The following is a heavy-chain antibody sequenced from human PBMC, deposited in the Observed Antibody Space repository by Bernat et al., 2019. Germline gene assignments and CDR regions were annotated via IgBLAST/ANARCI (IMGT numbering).Heavy chain of an antibody. J-gene: IGHJ4*02. V-gene: IGHV4-39*01. CDR1: GDSVTSFY. CDR3: ARHETNYYGSGQPFDF. CDR2: VRYSGSA. D-gene: IGHD3-10*01. Sequence: QLQVQMSGPGLVKPSETLSLTCTLSGDSVTSFYWSCIRQPPGTGLEWIGSVRYSGSANYNPSLVSRVTLSVDTSKSQFSLNLNSATAADTAVYFCARHETNYYGSGQPFDFLGQGTLVTVSS.